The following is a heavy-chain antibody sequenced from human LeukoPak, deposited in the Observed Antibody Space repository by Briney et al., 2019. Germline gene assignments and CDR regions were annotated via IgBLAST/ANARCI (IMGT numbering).Heavy chain of an antibody. CDR1: GYSISSGYY. D-gene: IGHD6-19*01. J-gene: IGHJ3*02. CDR2: IYHSGST. V-gene: IGHV4-38-2*02. Sequence: SETLSLTCTVSGYSISSGYYWGWIRQPPGKGLEWIGSIYHSGSTYYNPSLKSRVTISVDTSKNRFSLKLSSVTAADTAVYYCASSGWYFGAFDIWGQGTMVTVSS. CDR3: ASSGWYFGAFDI.